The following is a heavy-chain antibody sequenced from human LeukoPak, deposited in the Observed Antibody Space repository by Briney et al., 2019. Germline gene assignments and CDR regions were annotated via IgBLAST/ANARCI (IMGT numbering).Heavy chain of an antibody. V-gene: IGHV4-61*05. D-gene: IGHD2-21*02. Sequence: SETLSLTCTVSGGSVSSSDYYWGWIRQPPGKGLEWIAYVYYSGTINYNPSLESRVTISVDTSKNQFSLRLTSVAAADTAVYYCARHGTAAGPFQLWGQGTLVTVSS. J-gene: IGHJ1*01. CDR1: GGSVSSSDYY. CDR3: ARHGTAAGPFQL. CDR2: VYYSGTI.